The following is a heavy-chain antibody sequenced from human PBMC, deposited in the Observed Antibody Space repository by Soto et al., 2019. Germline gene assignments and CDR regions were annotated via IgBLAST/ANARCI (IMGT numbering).Heavy chain of an antibody. CDR3: ARLRDYYHSSGYYYRLSYYFDY. D-gene: IGHD3-22*01. V-gene: IGHV4-31*03. Sequence: SETLSLTCSVSGGSLNSATCYWSWVRQRPGKGLEWIGHIFYSGSAYYNASLKTRLAISVDTSKNQFSLKLSSVTAADTAVYYCARLRDYYHSSGYYYRLSYYFDYWGQGTLVTVSS. CDR2: IFYSGSA. J-gene: IGHJ4*02. CDR1: GGSLNSATCY.